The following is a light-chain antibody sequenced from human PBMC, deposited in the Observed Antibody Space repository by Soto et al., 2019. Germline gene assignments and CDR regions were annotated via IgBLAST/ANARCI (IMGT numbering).Light chain of an antibody. CDR1: SGHSSYV. J-gene: IGLJ3*02. CDR2: LESSGSY. Sequence: QAVVTQSSSASASLGSSVKLTCTLSSGHSSYVIAWHQQQPGKAPRYLMKLESSGSYNKGSGAPDRFSGSGSGADRYLTISNLQFEDEADYYCETWDTNTRVFGGGTKVTVL. V-gene: IGLV4-60*02. CDR3: ETWDTNTRV.